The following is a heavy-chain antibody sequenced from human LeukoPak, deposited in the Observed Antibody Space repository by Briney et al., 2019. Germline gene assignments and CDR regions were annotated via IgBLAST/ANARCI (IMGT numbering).Heavy chain of an antibody. Sequence: SETLSLTCSVSGMSISSYYWTWIRQPAGKGLEWIGRIYTSGSTNYNPSLKSRVTISVDTSKNQFSLKLSSVTAADTAVYYCARVRVYGYVWGSYRSEIDYWGQGTLVTVSS. CDR3: ARVRVYGYVWGSYRSEIDY. J-gene: IGHJ4*02. D-gene: IGHD3-16*02. CDR1: GMSISSYY. CDR2: IYTSGST. V-gene: IGHV4-4*07.